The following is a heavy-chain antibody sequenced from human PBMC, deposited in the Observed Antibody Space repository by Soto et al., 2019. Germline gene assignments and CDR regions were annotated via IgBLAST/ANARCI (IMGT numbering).Heavy chain of an antibody. Sequence: PGGSLRLSCGASGFTFRTYWLSWVRQVPGKGLEWVSTINKNSSYKYYADSVKGRFTISRDNAKNSLYLQMNSLRAEDTAVYYCALWVVPAANAVRVWGQGTTVTVSS. CDR2: INKNSSYK. D-gene: IGHD2-2*01. V-gene: IGHV3-21*01. J-gene: IGHJ6*02. CDR3: ALWVVPAANAVRV. CDR1: GFTFRTYW.